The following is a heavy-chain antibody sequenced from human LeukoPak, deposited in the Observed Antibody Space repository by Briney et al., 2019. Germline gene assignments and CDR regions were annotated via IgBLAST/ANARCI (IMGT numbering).Heavy chain of an antibody. CDR3: TRGGYYGSGNDFRFDP. CDR1: GGSISSNNW. V-gene: IGHV4-4*02. D-gene: IGHD3-10*01. Sequence: SETLSLTCAVSGGSISSNNWWSWVRQPPGKGLEWIGEIYHSGNTNYNPSLKSRVTISVDKSKNQFSLKLKSVTAADTAVYYCTRGGYYGSGNDFRFDPWGQGTLVTVSS. CDR2: IYHSGNT. J-gene: IGHJ5*02.